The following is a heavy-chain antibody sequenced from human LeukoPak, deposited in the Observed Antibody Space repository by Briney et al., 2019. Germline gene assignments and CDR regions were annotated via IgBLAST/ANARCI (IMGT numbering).Heavy chain of an antibody. J-gene: IGHJ5*02. V-gene: IGHV1-8*01. Sequence: ASVKVSCKASGYTFTSYDINWVRQAAGQGLEWMGWMNPNSGNTGSAQMFQGRVTMTRNTSISTAYMELSSLRSEDTAVYYCARDQADSSSWYESWFDPWGQGTLVTVSS. CDR2: MNPNSGNT. CDR1: GYTFTSYD. D-gene: IGHD6-13*01. CDR3: ARDQADSSSWYESWFDP.